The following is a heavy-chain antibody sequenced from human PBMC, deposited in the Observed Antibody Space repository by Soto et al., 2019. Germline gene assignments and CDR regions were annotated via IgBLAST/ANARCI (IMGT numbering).Heavy chain of an antibody. V-gene: IGHV4-4*07. CDR1: GGSISSYY. CDR2: IDTSGNT. Sequence: SETLSLTCTVSGGSISSYYWSWIRQPSGKGLEWIGRIDTSGNTNYNPSLKSRVTMSVDTSKKQFSLKLTSVTAADTAVYYCARYSSNWFQTEGMDVWGQGTTVTVSS. D-gene: IGHD6-13*01. J-gene: IGHJ6*02. CDR3: ARYSSNWFQTEGMDV.